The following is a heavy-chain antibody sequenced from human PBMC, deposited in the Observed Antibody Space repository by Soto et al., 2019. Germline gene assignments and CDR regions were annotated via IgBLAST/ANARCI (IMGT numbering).Heavy chain of an antibody. Sequence: PSETLSLTCTVSGGSISTVNYWWSWIRQSPDMGLEWIGHIYNGGSTYNNPSLESRVTISVDTSKSQFSLKLSSVTAADTAVYYCAKDSGYNYGYFRWFDPWGQGTLVTVSS. D-gene: IGHD5-18*01. CDR1: GGSISTVNYW. J-gene: IGHJ5*02. V-gene: IGHV4-30-4*02. CDR3: AKDSGYNYGYFRWFDP. CDR2: IYNGGST.